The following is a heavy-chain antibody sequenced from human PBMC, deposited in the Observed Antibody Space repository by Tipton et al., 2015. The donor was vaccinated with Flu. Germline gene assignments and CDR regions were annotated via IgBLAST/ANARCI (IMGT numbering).Heavy chain of an antibody. CDR2: VHQAGSP. CDR3: GRREYSNYVSEPKNWFDP. D-gene: IGHD6-6*01. CDR1: GDSIGSPYF. V-gene: IGHV4-38-2*01. Sequence: TLSLTCSVPGDSIGSPYFWGWIRQPPGEGLEWFGNVHQAGSPYYNPSLRGRVIISLDRPKNQFSLRPTSVTAADTGVYYCGRREYSNYVSEPKNWFDPWGQGTLVSVSS. J-gene: IGHJ5*02.